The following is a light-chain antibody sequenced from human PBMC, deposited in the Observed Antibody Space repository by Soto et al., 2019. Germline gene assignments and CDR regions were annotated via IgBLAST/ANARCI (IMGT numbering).Light chain of an antibody. Sequence: QSALTQPASVSGSPGQSITISCTGTSSDVGGYKFVSWYQQHPGKAPKLLIYEVSNRPSGISNRFSGSKSGNTASLTISGLQAEDEADYYCCSYTSSTTPLFGGGTQLTVL. V-gene: IGLV2-14*01. CDR1: SSDVGGYKF. CDR2: EVS. CDR3: CSYTSSTTPL. J-gene: IGLJ2*01.